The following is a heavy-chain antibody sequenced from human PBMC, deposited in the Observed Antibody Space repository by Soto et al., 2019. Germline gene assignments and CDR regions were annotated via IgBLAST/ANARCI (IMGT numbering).Heavy chain of an antibody. V-gene: IGHV1-69*01. CDR1: RVAFSKFI. CDR2: IIPIFGTA. D-gene: IGHD6-19*01. CDR3: AKVRYSSPMGYYYGMDV. Sequence: QAQLEQSGGEVKKPGSSVKVSCKASRVAFSKFIVTWVRQAPGLGLGWVGGIIPIFGTANYAQKFQGRATITADESTSTSYMEVKNLRSEYTAVYYCAKVRYSSPMGYYYGMDVWGQGTTVTVSS. J-gene: IGHJ6*02.